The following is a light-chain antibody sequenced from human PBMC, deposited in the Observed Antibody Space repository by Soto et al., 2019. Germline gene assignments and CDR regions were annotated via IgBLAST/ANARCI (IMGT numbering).Light chain of an antibody. CDR3: QQYDSYPWT. CDR2: KAS. V-gene: IGKV1-5*03. Sequence: DIQMTQSPSTLSASLGDRVTITCRASQSISSWLAWYQQKPGKAPKLLIYKASTLQSGVPATLSGSGSGTDFTLTISSLQPDDFAAYYCQQYDSYPWTFGQGTKVEIK. CDR1: QSISSW. J-gene: IGKJ1*01.